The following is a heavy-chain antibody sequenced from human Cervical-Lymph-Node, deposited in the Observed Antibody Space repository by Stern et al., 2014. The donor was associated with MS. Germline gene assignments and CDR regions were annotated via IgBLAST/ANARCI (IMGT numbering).Heavy chain of an antibody. CDR3: ARDTGGKGEDWFDP. Sequence: VQLVQSGAEVKKPGASVKVSCKASGYTFTSYGISWVRQAPGQGLEWMGWISAYNCNTNYAQQLQGRVTMTRDTSPSTAYMELRSLRSDDTAVYYCARDTGGKGEDWFDPWGQGTLVTVSS. CDR2: ISAYNCNT. J-gene: IGHJ5*02. CDR1: GYTFTSYG. V-gene: IGHV1-18*01. D-gene: IGHD4-23*01.